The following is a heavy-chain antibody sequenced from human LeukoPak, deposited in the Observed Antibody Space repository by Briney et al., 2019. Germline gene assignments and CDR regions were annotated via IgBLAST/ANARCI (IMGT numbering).Heavy chain of an antibody. CDR1: GFTFSSYS. CDR2: ISSSSSAI. J-gene: IGHJ4*02. V-gene: IGHV3-48*01. CDR3: AKAVPYYYDSSGYPFDY. D-gene: IGHD3-22*01. Sequence: GGSLRLSCAASGFTFSSYSMNWVRQAPGKGLEWVSYISSSSSAIYYADSVKGRFTISRDNAKNSLYLQMNSLRAEDTAVYYCAKAVPYYYDSSGYPFDYWGQGTLVTVSS.